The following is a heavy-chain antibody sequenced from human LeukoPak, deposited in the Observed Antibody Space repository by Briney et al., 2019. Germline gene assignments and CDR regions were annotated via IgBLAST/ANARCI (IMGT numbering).Heavy chain of an antibody. CDR1: GFSLSTGGMC. CDR2: IDWDDDK. V-gene: IGHV2-70*01. Sequence: SGPALVKPTQTLTLTCTFSGFSLSTGGMCVSWIRQPPGKALEWLALIDWDDDKYYSTSLKTRLTISKDTSKNQVVLTMTNMDPVDTATYYCARIPVLQGAADYWGQGTLVTVSS. J-gene: IGHJ4*02. D-gene: IGHD1-26*01. CDR3: ARIPVLQGAADY.